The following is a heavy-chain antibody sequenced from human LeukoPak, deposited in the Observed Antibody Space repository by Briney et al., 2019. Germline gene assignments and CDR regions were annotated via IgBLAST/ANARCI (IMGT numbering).Heavy chain of an antibody. CDR2: ISGSGGST. Sequence: GGSLRLSCAASGFTFSSYAMSWVRQAPGKGLEWVSAISGSGGSTYYADSVKGRFTISRDNSKNTLYLQMNSLRAEDTAVYYCARLSSYRYSGYDVFDFWGQGTLVTVSS. J-gene: IGHJ4*02. CDR3: ARLSSYRYSGYDVFDF. D-gene: IGHD5-12*01. CDR1: GFTFSSYA. V-gene: IGHV3-23*01.